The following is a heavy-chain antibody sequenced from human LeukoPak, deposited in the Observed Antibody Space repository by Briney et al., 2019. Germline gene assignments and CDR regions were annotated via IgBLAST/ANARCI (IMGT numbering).Heavy chain of an antibody. V-gene: IGHV1-69*13. CDR2: IIPIIGTA. CDR3: ARGMSGSYYYFDY. CDR1: GYTFTGYY. D-gene: IGHD1-26*01. J-gene: IGHJ4*02. Sequence: ASVKVSCKASGYTFTGYYMHWVRQAPGQGLEWMGGIIPIIGTANYAQKFQGRVTITADESTSTAYMELSSLRSEDTAVYYCARGMSGSYYYFDYWGQGTLVTVSS.